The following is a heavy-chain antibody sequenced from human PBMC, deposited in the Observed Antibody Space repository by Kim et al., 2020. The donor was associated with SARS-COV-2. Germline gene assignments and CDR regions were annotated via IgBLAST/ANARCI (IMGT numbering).Heavy chain of an antibody. D-gene: IGHD2-15*01. CDR2: IIPIFGTA. Sequence: SVKVSCKASGGTFSSYAISWVRQAPGQGLEWMGGIIPIFGTANYAQKFQGRVTITADESTSTAYMELSSLRSEDTAVYYCARGGWTTKKGYCSGGSCYSGWFEPWGPGTLVTVSS. V-gene: IGHV1-69*13. J-gene: IGHJ5*02. CDR1: GGTFSSYA. CDR3: ARGGWTTKKGYCSGGSCYSGWFEP.